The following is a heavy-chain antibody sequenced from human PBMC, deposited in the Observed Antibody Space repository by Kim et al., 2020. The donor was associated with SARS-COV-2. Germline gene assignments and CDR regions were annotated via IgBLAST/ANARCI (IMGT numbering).Heavy chain of an antibody. J-gene: IGHJ4*01. CDR2: IYYSGST. V-gene: IGHV4-39*01. D-gene: IGHD4-17*01. Sequence: SETLSLTCTASGVSISSSSFHWGWIPQLPGMGLEWIVSIYYSGSTYSNPLLNSRVTSSVDTSKNQYPLKMSPVTAADTVGYYCTNPAYADYDAFYYCG. CDR1: GVSISSSSFH. CDR3: TNPAYADYDAFYY.